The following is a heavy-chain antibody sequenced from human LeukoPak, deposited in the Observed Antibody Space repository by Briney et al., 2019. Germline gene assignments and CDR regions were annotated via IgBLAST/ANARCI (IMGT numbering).Heavy chain of an antibody. CDR1: GFTFSSYW. CDR2: IKQDGSEK. J-gene: IGHJ4*02. V-gene: IGHV3-7*01. Sequence: PGGSLRLSCAASGFTFSSYWMNWVRQAPGKGLEWVANIKQDGSEKYCGDSVQGRFTISRDNAKNSLYLQMNSLRVEDTAVYYCARASSAAFDYWGQGTLVTVSS. D-gene: IGHD3-10*01. CDR3: ARASSAAFDY.